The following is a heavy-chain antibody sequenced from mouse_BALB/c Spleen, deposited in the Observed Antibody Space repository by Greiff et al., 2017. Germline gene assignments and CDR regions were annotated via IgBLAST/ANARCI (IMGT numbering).Heavy chain of an antibody. V-gene: IGHV3-2*02. CDR1: GYSITSDYA. CDR2: ISYSGST. J-gene: IGHJ4*01. D-gene: IGHD1-2*01. CDR3: ARGAATRAMDY. Sequence: EVQLQQSGPGLVKPSQSLSLTCTVTGYSITSDYAWNWIRQFPGNKLEWMGYISYSGSTSYNPSLKSRISITRDTSKNQFFLQLNSVTTEDTATYYCARGAATRAMDYWGQGTSVTVSS.